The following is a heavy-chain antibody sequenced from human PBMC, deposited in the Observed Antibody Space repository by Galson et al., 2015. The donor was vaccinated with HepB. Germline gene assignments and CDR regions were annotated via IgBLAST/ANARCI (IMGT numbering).Heavy chain of an antibody. CDR2: ISSSSTI. D-gene: IGHD3-10*01. V-gene: IGHV3-48*01. J-gene: IGHJ1*01. CDR1: GFTFSSYS. CDR3: ARGGLWFGELRREYFQH. Sequence: SLRLSCAASGFTFSSYSMNWVRQAPGKGLEWVSYISSSSTIYYADSVKGRFTISRDNAKNSLYLQMNSLRAEDTAVYYCARGGLWFGELRREYFQHWGQGTLVTVSS.